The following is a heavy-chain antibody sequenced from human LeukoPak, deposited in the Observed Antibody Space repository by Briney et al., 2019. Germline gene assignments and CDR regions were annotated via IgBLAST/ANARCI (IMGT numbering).Heavy chain of an antibody. CDR3: ARTSRMRIAVAGTDYYYYMDV. CDR1: GYTFTSYA. D-gene: IGHD6-19*01. CDR2: INTNTGNP. Sequence: ASVKVSCKASGYTFTSYAMNWVRQAPGQGLEWMGWINTNTGNPTYAQGSTGRFVFSLDTSVSTAYLQISSLKAEDTAVYYCARTSRMRIAVAGTDYYYYMDVWGKGTTVTVSS. V-gene: IGHV7-4-1*02. J-gene: IGHJ6*03.